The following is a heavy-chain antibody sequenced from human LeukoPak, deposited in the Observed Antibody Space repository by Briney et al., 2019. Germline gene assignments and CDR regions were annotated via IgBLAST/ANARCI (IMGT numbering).Heavy chain of an antibody. CDR3: ARLSVIPPNDAFDL. J-gene: IGHJ3*01. CDR2: IFYSGNT. D-gene: IGHD2-2*01. CDR1: GGSISSSSYY. V-gene: IGHV4-39*07. Sequence: PSETLSLTCTVSGGSISSSSYYWGWIRQPPGKGLEWIGSIFYSGNTHYSPSLKSRVTISLDTSKTQFSLRLSSVTAADTAVYYCARLSVIPPNDAFDLWGHGTMVTVSS.